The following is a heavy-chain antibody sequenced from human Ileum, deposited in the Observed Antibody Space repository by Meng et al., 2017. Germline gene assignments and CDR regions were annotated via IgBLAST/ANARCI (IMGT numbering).Heavy chain of an antibody. CDR3: ARGVVTYYDISTLTWFDP. D-gene: IGHD3-22*01. CDR2: IYPAGVT. J-gene: IGHJ5*02. V-gene: IGHV4-31*01. Sequence: PHPTLHLASTVPGCSNRGGQYFWSLILPPTVKCLDMIGYIYPAGVTYYSTSLKRLPTISVDTSKNQFSLKLSSMTAADTAIYYCARGVVTYYDISTLTWFDPWGQGALVTVSS. CDR1: GCSNRGGQYF.